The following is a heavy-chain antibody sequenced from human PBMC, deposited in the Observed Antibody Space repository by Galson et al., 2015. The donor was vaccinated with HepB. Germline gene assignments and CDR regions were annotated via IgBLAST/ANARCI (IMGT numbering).Heavy chain of an antibody. CDR3: ARHHGAFDI. V-gene: IGHV7-4-1*02. Sequence: FSDYAINWVRQAPGQGLEWMGWINTNTGNPTYAQGFTGRFVFSLDTSVSTAYLQISTLKAEDTAFYYCARHHGAFDIWGQGTMVTVSS. CDR1: FSDYA. J-gene: IGHJ3*02. CDR2: INTNTGNP.